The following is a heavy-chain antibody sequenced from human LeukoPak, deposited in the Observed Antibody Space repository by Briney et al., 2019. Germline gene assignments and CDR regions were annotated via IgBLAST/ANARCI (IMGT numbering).Heavy chain of an antibody. D-gene: IGHD4-11*01. CDR1: GFTFNTYS. Sequence: TGGSLRLSCAASGFTFNTYSMNWVRQAPGKGLEWVSSVSSRSTYIYYAHSVMGRFTISRDNAKNTLYLQMNSLRAEDTAVYYCARGSNSFDYMTLNWFDPWGQGTLVTVSS. V-gene: IGHV3-21*01. CDR2: VSSRSTYI. CDR3: ARGSNSFDYMTLNWFDP. J-gene: IGHJ5*02.